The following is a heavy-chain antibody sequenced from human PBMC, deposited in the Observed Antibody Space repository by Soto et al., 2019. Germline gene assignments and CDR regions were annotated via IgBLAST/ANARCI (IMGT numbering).Heavy chain of an antibody. Sequence: QVQLQESGPGLVKPSQTLSLTCTVSGGSISSGGYYWSWIRQRPGKGLEWIGYIYYSGSTYYNPSLKGRVTISIDTSKKQFSLNLNSLTAADTAVYYCARSTAFFYYFDFWGQGTLVTVSS. J-gene: IGHJ4*02. V-gene: IGHV4-31*03. CDR3: ARSTAFFYYFDF. CDR1: GGSISSGGYY. CDR2: IYYSGST.